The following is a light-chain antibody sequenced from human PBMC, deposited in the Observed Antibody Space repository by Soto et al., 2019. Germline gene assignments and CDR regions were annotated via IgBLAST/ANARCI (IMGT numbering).Light chain of an antibody. CDR1: QSIRNW. CDR3: QLYNSYSQAT. J-gene: IGKJ1*01. V-gene: IGKV1-5*03. CDR2: KAS. Sequence: DIQMTQSPSTLSASVGDRVTITCRASQSIRNWLAWYQQRPGKAPNHLIYKASSLESGVPSRFSGSGSGTEFSLTISSLQPDDFATYYCQLYNSYSQATFGQGTKVDIK.